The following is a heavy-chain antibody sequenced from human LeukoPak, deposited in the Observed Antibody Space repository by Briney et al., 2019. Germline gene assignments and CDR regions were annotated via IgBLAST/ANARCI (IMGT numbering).Heavy chain of an antibody. V-gene: IGHV4-39*07. CDR1: GGSISSSSYY. CDR3: ATRGSYLVHFDY. J-gene: IGHJ4*02. CDR2: IYYSGST. Sequence: PSETLSLTCTVSGGSISSSSYYWGWIRQPPGKGLEWIGSIYYSGSTYYNPSLKSRVTISVDTSKNQFSLKLSSVTAADTAVYYCATRGSYLVHFDYWGQGTLVTVSS. D-gene: IGHD1-26*01.